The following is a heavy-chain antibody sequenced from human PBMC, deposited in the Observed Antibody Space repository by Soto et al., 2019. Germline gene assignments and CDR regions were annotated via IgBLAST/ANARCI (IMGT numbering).Heavy chain of an antibody. CDR2: IIPILGIA. CDR1: GGTFSSYT. Sequence: GASVKVSCKASGGTFSSYTISWVRQAPGQGLEWMGRIIPILGIANYAQKFQGRVTITADKSTSTAYMELSSLRSEDTAVYYCVREEDSRGAKDIVVVPAAKIPPNNSWFDPWGQGTLVTVSS. V-gene: IGHV1-69*04. J-gene: IGHJ5*02. CDR3: VREEDSRGAKDIVVVPAAKIPPNNSWFDP. D-gene: IGHD2-2*01.